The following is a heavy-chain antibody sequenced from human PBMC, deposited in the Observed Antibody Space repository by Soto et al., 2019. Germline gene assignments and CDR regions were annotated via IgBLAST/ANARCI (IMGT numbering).Heavy chain of an antibody. CDR2: IIPILGTA. CDR1: GGTFSSYA. J-gene: IGHJ5*02. D-gene: IGHD2-15*01. V-gene: IGHV1-69*13. Sequence: SVKVSCKASGGTFSSYAISWVRQAPGQGLEWMGGIIPILGTANYAQKFQGRVTITADESTSTAYMELSSLRSEDTAVYYCARDRGGYCSGGSCLEYNWFDPWGQGTLVTVSS. CDR3: ARDRGGYCSGGSCLEYNWFDP.